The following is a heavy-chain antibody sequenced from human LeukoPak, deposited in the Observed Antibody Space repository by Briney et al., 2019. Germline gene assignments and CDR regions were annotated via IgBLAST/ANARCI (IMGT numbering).Heavy chain of an antibody. J-gene: IGHJ4*02. CDR1: GFTFSSHS. Sequence: GSLRLSCAASGFTFSSHSMNWVRQAPGKGLEWVSYISSSSGTIYYADSVKGRFTISRDNAKNSLYLQMNSLRAEDTAVYYCARGAYYYEDWGQGTLVTVSS. CDR2: ISSSSGTI. CDR3: ARGAYYYED. V-gene: IGHV3-48*01. D-gene: IGHD3-22*01.